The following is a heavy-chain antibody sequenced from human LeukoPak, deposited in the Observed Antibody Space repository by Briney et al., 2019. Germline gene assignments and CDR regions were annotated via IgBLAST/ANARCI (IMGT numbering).Heavy chain of an antibody. CDR1: GGTFSSYA. J-gene: IGHJ4*02. CDR3: ASLAVGSGSYYTTHGFDY. D-gene: IGHD3-10*01. V-gene: IGHV1-69*05. Sequence: SVKVSCKASGGTFSSYAISWVRQAPGQGLEWMGGIIPIFGTANYAQKVQGRVTITTDESTSTAYMELSSLRSEDTAVYYCASLAVGSGSYYTTHGFDYWGQGTLVTVSS. CDR2: IIPIFGTA.